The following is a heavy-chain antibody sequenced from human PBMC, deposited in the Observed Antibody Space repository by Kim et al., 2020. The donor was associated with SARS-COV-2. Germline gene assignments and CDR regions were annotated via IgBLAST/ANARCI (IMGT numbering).Heavy chain of an antibody. CDR1: GYSISSGYY. CDR3: ARVAGIATEYYFDY. J-gene: IGHJ4*02. CDR2: IYHSGST. D-gene: IGHD6-13*01. V-gene: IGHV4-38-2*02. Sequence: SETLSLTCTVSGYSISSGYYWGWIRQPPGKGLEWIGSIYHSGSTYYNPSLKSRVTISVDTSNNQFSLKLSSVTAADTAVYYCARVAGIATEYYFDYWGQGTLVTVSS.